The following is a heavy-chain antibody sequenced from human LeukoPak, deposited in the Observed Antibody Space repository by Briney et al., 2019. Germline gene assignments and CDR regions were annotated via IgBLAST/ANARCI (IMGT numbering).Heavy chain of an antibody. CDR2: ISDNGGNT. CDR3: AKGRDYYCDY. CDR1: GFTFSIYG. V-gene: IGHV3-23*01. J-gene: IGHJ4*02. Sequence: PGGSLRLSCAASGFTFSIYGMGWVRQAPGKGLEWVSSISDNGGNTYYADSVKGRFIISRDNSKNTLSLQMNSLRIEDTAVYYCAKGRDYYCDYWGQGARVTVSS.